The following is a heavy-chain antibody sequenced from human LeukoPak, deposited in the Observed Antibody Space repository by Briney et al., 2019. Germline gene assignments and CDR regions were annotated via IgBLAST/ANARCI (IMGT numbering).Heavy chain of an antibody. J-gene: IGHJ4*02. CDR2: INPSGGST. CDR3: ARDLASRYYGSSGYGY. V-gene: IGHV1-46*01. D-gene: IGHD3-22*01. Sequence: GASVKVSCKASGYTFTSYYMHWVRQAPGQGLEWMGIINPSGGSTSYAQKFQGRVTMTRDMSTSTVYMELSSLRSEDTAVYYCARDLASRYYGSSGYGYWGQGTLVTVSS. CDR1: GYTFTSYY.